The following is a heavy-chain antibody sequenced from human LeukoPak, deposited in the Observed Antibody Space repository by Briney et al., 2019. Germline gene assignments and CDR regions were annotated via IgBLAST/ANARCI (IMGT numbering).Heavy chain of an antibody. CDR1: GYSISSGYF. J-gene: IGHJ4*02. CDR2: IYHSGTT. Sequence: PSETLSLTCTVSGYSISSGYFWGWIRQSPGKGLEWIGSIYHSGTTYYNPSLKSRVTISVDTSKNQFSLKLSSVTAADTAVYYCARRLERLSYWGQGTLVTVSS. D-gene: IGHD1-1*01. V-gene: IGHV4-38-2*02. CDR3: ARRLERLSY.